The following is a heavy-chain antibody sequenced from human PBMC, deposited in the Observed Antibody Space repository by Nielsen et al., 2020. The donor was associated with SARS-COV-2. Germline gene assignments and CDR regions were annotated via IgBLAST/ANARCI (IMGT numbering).Heavy chain of an antibody. Sequence: GESLKISCAASGFTFSSYSMNWVRQAPGKGLEWVSSISSSSSYIYYADSVKGRFTISRDNSKNTLYLQMNSLRAEDTAVYYCAKDFIGRGYCSGGSCLFDYWGQGTLVTVSS. CDR1: GFTFSSYS. CDR3: AKDFIGRGYCSGGSCLFDY. V-gene: IGHV3-21*04. D-gene: IGHD2-15*01. CDR2: ISSSSSYI. J-gene: IGHJ4*02.